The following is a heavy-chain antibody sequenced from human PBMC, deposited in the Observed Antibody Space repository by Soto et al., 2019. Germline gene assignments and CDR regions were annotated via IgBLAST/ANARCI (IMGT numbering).Heavy chain of an antibody. CDR1: GGSFSGYY. CDR2: INHSGST. J-gene: IGHJ6*03. D-gene: IGHD3-10*01. V-gene: IGHV4-34*01. CDR3: ARGQITMVRGVNYYYMDV. Sequence: PSETLSLTCAVYGGSFSGYYWSWIRQPPGKGLEWIGEINHSGSTNYNPSLKSRVTISVDTSKNQFSLKLSSVTAADTAVYYCARGQITMVRGVNYYYMDVWGKGTTVTVSS.